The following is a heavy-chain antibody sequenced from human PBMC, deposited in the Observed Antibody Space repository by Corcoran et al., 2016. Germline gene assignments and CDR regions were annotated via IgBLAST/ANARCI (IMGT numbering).Heavy chain of an antibody. CDR2: ISYDGSNK. D-gene: IGHD1-26*01. V-gene: IGHV3-30*18. CDR3: AKDQVGREIVGALDY. Sequence: QVQLVESGGGVVQPGRSLRLSCAASGFTFSSYGMHWVRQAPGKGLEWVAVISYDGSNKYYADSVKGRFTISRDNSKNTLYLQMNSLRAEDTAVYYCAKDQVGREIVGALDYWGQGTLVTVSS. J-gene: IGHJ4*02. CDR1: GFTFSSYG.